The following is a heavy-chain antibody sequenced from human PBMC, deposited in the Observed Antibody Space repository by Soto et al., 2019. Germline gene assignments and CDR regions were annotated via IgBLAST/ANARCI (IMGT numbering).Heavy chain of an antibody. D-gene: IGHD2-21*02. V-gene: IGHV2-5*02. Sequence: QITLKESGPTLVKPTQTLTLTCTFSGFSLTTGGVGVGWIRQPPGKALEWLALIYWDDDKRYSPSLKSRLTVTQDTSKNQVLLTMTNMDPVDTATYYCALSRCGGDCLGFYSSHYYSGMDVWGQGTTVTVSS. CDR3: ALSRCGGDCLGFYSSHYYSGMDV. J-gene: IGHJ6*02. CDR2: IYWDDDK. CDR1: GFSLTTGGVG.